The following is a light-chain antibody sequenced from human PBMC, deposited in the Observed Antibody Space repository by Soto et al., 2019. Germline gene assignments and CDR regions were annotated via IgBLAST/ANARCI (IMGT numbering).Light chain of an antibody. Sequence: QSVLTQPPSASGTPEQTVTISCSGSDSNVGINYVYWYHQVPGTAPKLLIYRDRQRPSGVPDRFSGSKTATSASLTIGGLRSEDEADYFCAAWDDSLRAVVFGGGTKLTVL. J-gene: IGLJ2*01. CDR2: RDR. CDR3: AAWDDSLRAVV. CDR1: DSNVGINY. V-gene: IGLV1-47*01.